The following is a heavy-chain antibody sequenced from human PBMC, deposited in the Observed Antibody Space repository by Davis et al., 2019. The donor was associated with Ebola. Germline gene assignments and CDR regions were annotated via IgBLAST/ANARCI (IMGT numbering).Heavy chain of an antibody. D-gene: IGHD3-10*01. J-gene: IGHJ5*02. CDR1: RGTFRSYA. Sequence: AASVQVSCKASRGTFRSYAISWVRQAPGQGLEWMGGIIPIFGTANYAQKFQGRVTITADESTSTAYMELSSLRSEDTAVYYCARAVTMVLPSGWFDPWGQGTLVTVSS. CDR2: IIPIFGTA. V-gene: IGHV1-69*13. CDR3: ARAVTMVLPSGWFDP.